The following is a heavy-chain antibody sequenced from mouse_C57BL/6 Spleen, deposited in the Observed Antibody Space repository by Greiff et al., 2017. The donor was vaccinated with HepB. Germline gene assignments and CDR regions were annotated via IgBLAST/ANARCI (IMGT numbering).Heavy chain of an antibody. J-gene: IGHJ1*03. CDR2: ISYSGST. D-gene: IGHD2-3*01. Sequence: EVKLQESGPGMVKPSQSLSLTCTVTGYSITSGYDWHWIRHFPGNKLEWMGYISYSGSTNYNPSLKSRISITHDTSKNHFFLKLNSVTTEDTATYYCARLLLSHWYFDVWGTGTTVTVSS. CDR3: ARLLLSHWYFDV. CDR1: GYSITSGYD. V-gene: IGHV3-1*01.